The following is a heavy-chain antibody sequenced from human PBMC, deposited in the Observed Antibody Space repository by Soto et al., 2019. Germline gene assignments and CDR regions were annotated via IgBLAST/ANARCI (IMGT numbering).Heavy chain of an antibody. J-gene: IGHJ4*02. Sequence: TGGSLRLSCAASGFTFNDPYIHWARQAAGKGLEWVSVINIAGDTYYSGSVKGRFTISRENAKNSLNLQMSTLRAEDTAVYYCARDRDNSGWSDWGQGTLVTVSS. D-gene: IGHD6-19*01. CDR1: GFTFNDPY. CDR2: INIAGDT. CDR3: ARDRDNSGWSD. V-gene: IGHV3-13*01.